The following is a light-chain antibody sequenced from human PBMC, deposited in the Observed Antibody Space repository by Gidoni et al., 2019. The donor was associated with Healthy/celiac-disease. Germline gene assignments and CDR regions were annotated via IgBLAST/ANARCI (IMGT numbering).Light chain of an antibody. CDR2: KAS. CDR1: QSISSW. Sequence: DLQTTQSPSTLSASVGDRVTITCRASQSISSWLAWYQQKPGKAPKLLIYKASSLESGVPSRFSGSGSGTEFTLTISSLQPDDFATYYCQQCYSYPWTFGQGTKVEIK. V-gene: IGKV1-5*03. J-gene: IGKJ1*01. CDR3: QQCYSYPWT.